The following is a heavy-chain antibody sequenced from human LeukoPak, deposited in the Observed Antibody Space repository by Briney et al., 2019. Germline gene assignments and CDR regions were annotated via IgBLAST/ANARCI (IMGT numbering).Heavy chain of an antibody. D-gene: IGHD3-22*01. CDR2: ISSSGSTI. J-gene: IGHJ4*02. CDR3: ASLYYDSSGYYLSYFDY. V-gene: IGHV3-48*03. CDR1: GFTFSGYE. Sequence: GGSLRLSCAASGFTFSGYEMNWVRQAPGKGLEWVSYISSSGSTIYYADSVKGRFTISRDNAKNSLYLQMNSLRAEDTAVYYCASLYYDSSGYYLSYFDYWGQGTLVTVSS.